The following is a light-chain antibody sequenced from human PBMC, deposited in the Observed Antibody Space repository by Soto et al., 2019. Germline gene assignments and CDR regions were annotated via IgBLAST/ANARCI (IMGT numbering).Light chain of an antibody. CDR1: SGHSSYI. CDR2: REGSGSY. CDR3: ETWDSNTRV. Sequence: QLVLTQSSSASASLGSSVKLTCTLSSGHSSYIIAWHQQQPGKAPRYLMKREGSGSYNKGSGVPDRFSGSSSGAERYLTISNLQFEDEADYYCETWDSNTRVFGTGTKFTVL. V-gene: IGLV4-60*02. J-gene: IGLJ1*01.